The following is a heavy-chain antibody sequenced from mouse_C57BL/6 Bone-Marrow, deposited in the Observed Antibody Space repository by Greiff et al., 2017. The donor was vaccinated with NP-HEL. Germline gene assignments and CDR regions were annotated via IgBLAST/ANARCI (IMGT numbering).Heavy chain of an antibody. V-gene: IGHV1-82*01. CDR2: IYPGDGDT. D-gene: IGHD3-2*02. Sequence: QVQLQQSGPELVKPGASVKISCKASGYAFSSSWMNWVKQRPGKGLEWIGRIYPGDGDTNYNGKFKGKATLTADKSSSTAYMQLSSLTSEDSAVYFCARSPLRQLSLAYWGQGTLVTVSA. CDR3: ARSPLRQLSLAY. J-gene: IGHJ3*01. CDR1: GYAFSSSW.